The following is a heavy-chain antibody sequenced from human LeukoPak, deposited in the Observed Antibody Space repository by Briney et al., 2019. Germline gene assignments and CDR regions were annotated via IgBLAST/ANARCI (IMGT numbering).Heavy chain of an antibody. Sequence: GGSLRLSCAASGFTFSSYAMSWVRQAPGKGLEWVSAISGSGGSTHYADSVKGRFTISRDNSKNTLYLQMNSLRAEDTAVYYCAKDRGGYYYDSSGYYDYWGQGTLVTVSS. CDR2: ISGSGGST. CDR1: GFTFSSYA. CDR3: AKDRGGYYYDSSGYYDY. D-gene: IGHD3-22*01. V-gene: IGHV3-23*01. J-gene: IGHJ4*02.